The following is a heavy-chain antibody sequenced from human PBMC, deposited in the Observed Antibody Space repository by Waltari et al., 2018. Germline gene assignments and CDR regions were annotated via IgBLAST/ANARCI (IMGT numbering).Heavy chain of an antibody. CDR3: VYDSSHFDY. V-gene: IGHV3-72*01. CDR2: IRNKANSYTT. J-gene: IGHJ4*02. CDR1: GFTFSDYY. D-gene: IGHD3-22*01. Sequence: EMQLVESGGGLVQPGGSLRLSCAASGFTFSDYYMDWVRQAPGKGLEWVGRIRNKANSYTTEYGASVKGRFIISRDDSKNSLYLQMNSLKTEDTAVYHCVYDSSHFDYWGQGTLVTVSS.